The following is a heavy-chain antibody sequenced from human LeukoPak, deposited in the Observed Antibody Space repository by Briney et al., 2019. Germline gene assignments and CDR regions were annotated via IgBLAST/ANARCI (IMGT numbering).Heavy chain of an antibody. J-gene: IGHJ4*02. Sequence: SETLSLTCAVYGGSFSGYYWSWIRQPPGKGLEWIGEINHSGSTNYNPSLKSRVTISVDTSKNQFSLKLSSVTAADTAVYYCARALIPTYYYDSSGPGDQHVVPYFDYWGQGTLVTVSS. CDR2: INHSGST. D-gene: IGHD3-22*01. V-gene: IGHV4-34*01. CDR3: ARALIPTYYYDSSGPGDQHVVPYFDY. CDR1: GGSFSGYY.